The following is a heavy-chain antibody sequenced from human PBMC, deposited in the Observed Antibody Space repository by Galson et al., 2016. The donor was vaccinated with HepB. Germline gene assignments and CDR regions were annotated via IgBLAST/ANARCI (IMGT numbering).Heavy chain of an antibody. CDR1: GYNFITYG. Sequence: SVKVSCKASGYNFITYGMHWVRQAPGQRLEWMGWINAGNGDTIYAQKFQGRVTFTRDTSANTVYLDLSSLTSEDTAIYYCVRDEVPGPYYFEYWGRGILVTVSS. CDR2: INAGNGDT. D-gene: IGHD3-16*01. V-gene: IGHV1-3*01. CDR3: VRDEVPGPYYFEY. J-gene: IGHJ4*02.